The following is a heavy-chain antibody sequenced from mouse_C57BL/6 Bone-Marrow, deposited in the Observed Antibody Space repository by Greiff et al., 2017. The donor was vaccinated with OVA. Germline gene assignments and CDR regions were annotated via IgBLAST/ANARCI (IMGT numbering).Heavy chain of an antibody. CDR2: IYYSGTI. J-gene: IGHJ3*01. D-gene: IGHD2-3*01. CDR3: ARGYGYYEAWFAY. CDR1: GISITTGNYR. Sequence: EVKLQESGPGLVKPSQTVFLTCTVTGISITTGNYRWSWTRQFPGNKLEWIGYIYYSGTITYNPSLPSRTTITRDTPKNQFFLEMNSLTAEDTATYCCARGYGYYEAWFAYWGQGTLVTVSA. V-gene: IGHV3-5*01.